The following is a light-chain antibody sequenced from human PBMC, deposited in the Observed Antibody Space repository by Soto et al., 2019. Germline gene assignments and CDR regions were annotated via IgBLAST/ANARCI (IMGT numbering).Light chain of an antibody. CDR3: QQYGSSGLT. CDR2: GAS. J-gene: IGKJ4*01. Sequence: EIVLTQSPGTLSLSPGERATLSCRASQSVSSSYLAWYQQKPGQARRLLIYGASSRATGIPDRFSGSGSGTDFPLTISRLEPEDFAVYYCQQYGSSGLTFGGGTKVEIK. CDR1: QSVSSSY. V-gene: IGKV3-20*01.